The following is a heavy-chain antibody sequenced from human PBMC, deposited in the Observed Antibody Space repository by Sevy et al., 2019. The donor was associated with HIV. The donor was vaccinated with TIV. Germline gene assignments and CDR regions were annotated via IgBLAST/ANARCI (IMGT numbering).Heavy chain of an antibody. CDR3: ARGLYYYDSSGYSDAFDI. CDR2: FYPGNSDV. CDR1: GYIFKNYW. J-gene: IGHJ3*02. D-gene: IGHD3-22*01. V-gene: IGHV5-51*01. Sequence: GESLKISCKGSGYIFKNYWIGWVRQVPGKRLEWMGIFYPGNSDVRYSPSFQGHVTISADKSISAAYLQWRSLKASDTAMYFCARGLYYYDSSGYSDAFDISGQGTLVTVSS.